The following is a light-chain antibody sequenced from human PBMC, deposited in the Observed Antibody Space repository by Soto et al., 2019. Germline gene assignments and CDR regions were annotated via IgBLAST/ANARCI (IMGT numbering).Light chain of an antibody. Sequence: QSVLTRPPSASGTLGQRVTISCSGSSSNIGRNTVNWYQQLPGTAPKLLIYSNNQRPSGVPDRFSGSKSGTSASLAISGLQSEDEADYYCAAWDDSLNGRGVFGGGTKLTVL. J-gene: IGLJ3*02. CDR1: SSNIGRNT. CDR2: SNN. V-gene: IGLV1-44*01. CDR3: AAWDDSLNGRGV.